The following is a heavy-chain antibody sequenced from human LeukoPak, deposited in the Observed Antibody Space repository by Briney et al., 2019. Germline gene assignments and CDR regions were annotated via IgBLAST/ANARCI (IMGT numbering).Heavy chain of an antibody. D-gene: IGHD3-3*01. CDR2: MNPNSGNT. V-gene: IGHV1-8*01. CDR3: ARGAVYYDFWSGRAGY. Sequence: GASVKVSCKASGYTFTSYDINWVRQATGQGLEWMGWMNPNSGNTGYAQKFQGRVTMTRNTSISTAYMELSSLRSEDTAVYYCARGAVYYDFWSGRAGYWGQGTLVTVSS. J-gene: IGHJ4*02. CDR1: GYTFTSYD.